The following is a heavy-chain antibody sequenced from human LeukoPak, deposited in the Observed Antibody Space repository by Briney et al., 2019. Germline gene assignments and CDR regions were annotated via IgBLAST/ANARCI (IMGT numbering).Heavy chain of an antibody. CDR2: ISGSGGST. V-gene: IGHV3-23*01. CDR1: GFTFSSYA. CDR3: ANYYYDSSGYYYVAHYYYYGMDV. Sequence: EGSLRLSCAASGFTFSSYAMSWVRQAPGKGLEWVSAISGSGGSTYYADSVKGRFTISRDNSKNTLYLQMNSLRAEDTAVYYCANYYYDSSGYYYVAHYYYYGMDVWGQGTTVTVSS. D-gene: IGHD3-22*01. J-gene: IGHJ6*02.